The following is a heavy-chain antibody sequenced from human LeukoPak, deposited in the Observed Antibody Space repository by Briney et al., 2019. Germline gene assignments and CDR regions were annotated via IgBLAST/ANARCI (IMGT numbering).Heavy chain of an antibody. CDR1: GGSISSTSYY. J-gene: IGHJ4*02. CDR2: IYYSGST. Sequence: SETLSLTCTVSGGSISSTSYYWGWIRQPPGKGLEWIGYIYYSGSTYYNPSLKSRVTISVDTSKNQFSLKLSSVTAADTAVYYCARGSPDYGFDYWGQGTLVTVSS. D-gene: IGHD4-17*01. V-gene: IGHV4-30-4*08. CDR3: ARGSPDYGFDY.